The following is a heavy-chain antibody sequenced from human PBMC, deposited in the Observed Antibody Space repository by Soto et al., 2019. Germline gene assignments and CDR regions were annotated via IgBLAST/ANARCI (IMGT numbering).Heavy chain of an antibody. V-gene: IGHV6-1*01. Sequence: PSQTLSLTCAISGDSVSSNSAAWNWIRQSPSRGLEWLGRTYYRSKWYNDYAVSVKSRITINPDTSNNQSSLQLNSVTPEDTAVYFCAKGDNLGPKTGYAFDPWGQGIMVTVSS. CDR2: TYYRSKWYN. D-gene: IGHD5-12*01. CDR3: AKGDNLGPKTGYAFDP. J-gene: IGHJ5*02. CDR1: GDSVSSNSAA.